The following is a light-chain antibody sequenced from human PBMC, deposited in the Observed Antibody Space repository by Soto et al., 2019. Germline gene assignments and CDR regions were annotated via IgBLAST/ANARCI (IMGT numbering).Light chain of an antibody. CDR2: DTT. V-gene: IGLV7-46*01. CDR3: LLAYSGGPV. J-gene: IGLJ3*02. Sequence: QAVVTQEPSLTVSPGGTVTLTCGSSTGAVTSGHYPYWFQQKPGQAPKTLIYDTTYKHTWTPARFSGSLVGGKAALTLSGAQPEDEAEYYCLLAYSGGPVFGGGTKVTVL. CDR1: TGAVTSGHY.